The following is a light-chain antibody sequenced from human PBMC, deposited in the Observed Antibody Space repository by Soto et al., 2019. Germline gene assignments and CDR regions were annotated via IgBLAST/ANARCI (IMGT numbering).Light chain of an antibody. J-gene: IGLJ2*01. CDR2: DGS. CDR3: CSYAPSRTSVV. V-gene: IGLV2-23*01. Sequence: QSALTQPASVSGSPGQSTTISCTGTSSDVGSYKLVSWYQQYPGKAPKLMIYDGSERPSGVSNRFSGSKSGNTASLTVSGLQAEDEADYYCCSYAPSRTSVVFGGGTKLTVL. CDR1: SSDVGSYKL.